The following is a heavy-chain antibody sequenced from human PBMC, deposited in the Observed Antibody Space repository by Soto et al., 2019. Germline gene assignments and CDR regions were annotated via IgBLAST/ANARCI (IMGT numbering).Heavy chain of an antibody. V-gene: IGHV1-69*13. CDR1: GGTFSSYA. Sequence: SVKVSCTASGGTFSSYAISWVRQAPGQGLEWMGGIIPIFGTANYAQKFQGRVTITADESTSTAYMELSSLRSEDTAVYYCARDHTYCTNGVCYIFDYWGQGTLVTVSS. CDR2: IIPIFGTA. CDR3: ARDHTYCTNGVCYIFDY. D-gene: IGHD2-8*01. J-gene: IGHJ4*02.